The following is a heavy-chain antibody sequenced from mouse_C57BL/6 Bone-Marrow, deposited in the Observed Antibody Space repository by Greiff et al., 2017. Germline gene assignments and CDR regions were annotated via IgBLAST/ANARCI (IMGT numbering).Heavy chain of an antibody. J-gene: IGHJ2*01. CDR2: ISSGGSYT. CDR1: GFTFSSYG. D-gene: IGHD1-1*01. V-gene: IGHV5-6*01. Sequence: EVQVVESGGDLVKPGGSLKLSCAASGFTFSSYGMSWVRQTPDKRLEWVATISSGGSYTYYPDSVKGRFTISRDNAKNTLYLQMSSLKSEDTAVYYCATTVVATNDYWGQGTTLTVSS. CDR3: ATTVVATNDY.